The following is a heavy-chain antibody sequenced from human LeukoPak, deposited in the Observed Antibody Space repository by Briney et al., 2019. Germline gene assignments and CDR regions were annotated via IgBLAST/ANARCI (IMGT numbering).Heavy chain of an antibody. D-gene: IGHD3-22*01. CDR3: ARVVGPPLYYYDSSGYYFDY. CDR2: IYYSGST. J-gene: IGHJ4*02. CDR1: GGSISSYY. Sequence: SETLSLTCTVSGGSISSYYWSWIRQPPGKGLEWIGYIYYSGSTNYNPPLKSRVTISVDTSKNQFSLKLSSVTAADTAVYYCARVVGPPLYYYDSSGYYFDYWGQGTLVTVSS. V-gene: IGHV4-59*01.